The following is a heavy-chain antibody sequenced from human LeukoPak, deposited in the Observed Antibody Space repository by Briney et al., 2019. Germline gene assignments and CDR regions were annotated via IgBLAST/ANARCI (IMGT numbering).Heavy chain of an antibody. D-gene: IGHD3-16*01. CDR1: GFTFSSYS. J-gene: IGHJ5*02. CDR2: ISSSSSYI. CDR3: TTESLGNP. Sequence: GGSLRLSCAASGFTFSSYSMNWVRQAPGKGLEWVSSISSSSSYIFYADSVKGRFTISRDTSKNTLYLQMNSLKTEDTAVYYCTTESLGNPWGQGTLVTVSS. V-gene: IGHV3-21*03.